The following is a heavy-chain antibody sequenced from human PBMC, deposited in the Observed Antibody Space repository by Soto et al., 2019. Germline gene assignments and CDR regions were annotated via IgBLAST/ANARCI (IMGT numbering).Heavy chain of an antibody. Sequence: QVQLQESGPGLVKPSQTLSLTCTVSGGSITSGGYCWTWIRQHPVKGLEWMGHIEYSGSTSYNPSLKSRVTISIDTSKNQFSLKLTSVTAADTAVYYCARDGDYFGSGSPPLLSKWGQGTLVTVSS. CDR1: GGSITSGGYC. CDR3: ARDGDYFGSGSPPLLSK. D-gene: IGHD3-10*01. J-gene: IGHJ4*02. V-gene: IGHV4-31*03. CDR2: IEYSGST.